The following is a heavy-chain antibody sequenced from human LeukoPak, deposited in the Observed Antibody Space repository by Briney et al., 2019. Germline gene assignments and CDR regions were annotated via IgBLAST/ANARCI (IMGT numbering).Heavy chain of an antibody. CDR1: GYTFTGYY. J-gene: IGHJ4*02. CDR3: ARVGQWELDRFHDY. CDR2: INPNSGGT. V-gene: IGHV1-2*02. Sequence: ASVKVSCKASGYTFTGYYMHWVRQDPGQGLEWMGWINPNSGGTNYAQKFQGRVTMTRDTSISTAYRELSRRRSDDTAVYYCARVGQWELDRFHDYWGQGTLVTVSS. D-gene: IGHD1-26*01.